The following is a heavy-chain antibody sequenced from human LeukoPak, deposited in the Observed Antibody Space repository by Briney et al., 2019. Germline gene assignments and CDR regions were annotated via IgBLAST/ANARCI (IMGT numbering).Heavy chain of an antibody. D-gene: IGHD3-9*01. Sequence: GGSLRLSCAASGFTFSSYALSWVRQAPGKGLEWVSAISGSRTYYTDSVKGRFTISRDNSKNTLYLQMNSLRAEDTAVYYCAKTLTGGPSLDYWGQGTLVTVSS. V-gene: IGHV3-23*01. CDR2: ISGSRT. CDR3: AKTLTGGPSLDY. CDR1: GFTFSSYA. J-gene: IGHJ4*02.